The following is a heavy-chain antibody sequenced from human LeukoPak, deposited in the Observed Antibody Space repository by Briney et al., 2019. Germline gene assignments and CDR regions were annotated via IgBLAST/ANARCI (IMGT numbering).Heavy chain of an antibody. D-gene: IGHD2-15*01. CDR3: TKDPGYCSGGSCYWFDP. CDR2: ISGSGGST. Sequence: GGSLRLYCAASGFTFSSYAMSWVRQAPGKGLEWVSAISGSGGSTYYADSVKGRFTISRDNSKNTLYLQMNSLRAEDTAVYYCTKDPGYCSGGSCYWFDPWGQGTLVTVSS. CDR1: GFTFSSYA. J-gene: IGHJ5*02. V-gene: IGHV3-23*01.